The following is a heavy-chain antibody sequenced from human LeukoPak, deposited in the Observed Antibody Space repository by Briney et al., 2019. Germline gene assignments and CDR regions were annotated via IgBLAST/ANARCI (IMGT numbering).Heavy chain of an antibody. Sequence: ASVKVSCKASGYTFTSYDINWVRQATGQGLEWMGWMNPNSGNTGYAQKFQGRVTMTRNTSISTAYMELSSLRSEDTAVYYCARGRLGYCSGGSCYPYWGQGTLVTVSS. CDR1: GYTFTSYD. V-gene: IGHV1-8*01. CDR3: ARGRLGYCSGGSCYPY. D-gene: IGHD2-15*01. J-gene: IGHJ4*02. CDR2: MNPNSGNT.